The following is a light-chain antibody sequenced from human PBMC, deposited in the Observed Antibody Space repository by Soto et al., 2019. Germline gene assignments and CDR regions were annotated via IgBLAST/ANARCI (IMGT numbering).Light chain of an antibody. CDR2: SDN. J-gene: IGLJ1*01. CDR1: SSNIGTYS. Sequence: QAFRSEPPSSSGTPGQRLTISCSGSSSNIGTYSVSWYQQVPGTAPRLLIYSDNQRPSGVPDRFSASKSGASASLAISGLQSEDEADFHCAAWDDSLNGCVIGTGTKVT. V-gene: IGLV1-44*01. CDR3: AAWDDSLNGCV.